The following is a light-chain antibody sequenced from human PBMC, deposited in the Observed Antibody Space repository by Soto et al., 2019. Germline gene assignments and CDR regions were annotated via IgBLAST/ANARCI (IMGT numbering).Light chain of an antibody. CDR3: SSYSRNTLFV. J-gene: IGLJ1*01. CDR1: SSDVGAYKY. CDR2: EAT. Sequence: QSVLTQPASVSGSPGQSITISCAGTSSDVGAYKYVSWYQQHPGKAPKLLLYEATNRPSGVSDRFSASKSDNTASLTISGLQAEDEADYYCSSYSRNTLFVFGTGTKVTVL. V-gene: IGLV2-14*01.